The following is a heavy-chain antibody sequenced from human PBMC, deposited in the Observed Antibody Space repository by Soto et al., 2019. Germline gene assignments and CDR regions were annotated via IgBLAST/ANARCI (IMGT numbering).Heavy chain of an antibody. CDR1: GGSISSYY. J-gene: IGHJ6*03. Sequence: QVQLQESGPGLVKPSETLSLTCTVSGGSISSYYWSWIRQPPGKGLEWIWYIYYSGSTNYNPSLKSRVTISVGTSKNQFSLKLSSVTAADTAVYYCARTRLRFLEWSRYYYYLYVWGKGTTVTVSS. V-gene: IGHV4-59*08. D-gene: IGHD3-3*01. CDR3: ARTRLRFLEWSRYYYYLYV. CDR2: IYYSGST.